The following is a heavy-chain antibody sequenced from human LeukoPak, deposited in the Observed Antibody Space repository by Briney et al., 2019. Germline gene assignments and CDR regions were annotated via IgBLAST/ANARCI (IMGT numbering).Heavy chain of an antibody. CDR2: INTNTGNP. Sequence: AASLKVSCKASGYTFTSYAMNWVRQAPGQGLEWMGWINTNTGNPTYAQGFTGRFVFSLDTSVSTAYLQISSLKAEDTAVYYCARLQGYYDSSGYRDPTNVDYWGQGTLVTVSS. CDR3: ARLQGYYDSSGYRDPTNVDY. V-gene: IGHV7-4-1*02. J-gene: IGHJ4*02. CDR1: GYTFTSYA. D-gene: IGHD3-22*01.